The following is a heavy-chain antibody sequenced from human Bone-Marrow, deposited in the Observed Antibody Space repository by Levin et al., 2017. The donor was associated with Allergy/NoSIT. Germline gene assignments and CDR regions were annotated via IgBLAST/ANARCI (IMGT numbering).Heavy chain of an antibody. D-gene: IGHD3-3*01. J-gene: IGHJ5*02. Sequence: SETLSLTCTVSGGSVSSRSCYWGWIRQSPGKGLEWIGSMYYSGITYYNPSLKSRVTISMDMSKNQLSLQMTSVTVADTALYYCARQCVGDSWSAILWFDTWGQGTLVIVSS. V-gene: IGHV4-39*01. CDR1: GGSVSSRSCY. CDR2: MYYSGIT. CDR3: ARQCVGDSWSAILWFDT.